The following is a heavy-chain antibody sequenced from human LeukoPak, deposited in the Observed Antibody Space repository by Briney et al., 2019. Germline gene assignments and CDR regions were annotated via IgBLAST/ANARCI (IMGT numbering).Heavy chain of an antibody. CDR1: GFTFDDYA. D-gene: IGHD2-2*02. V-gene: IGHV3-9*03. CDR3: AKAGCSSTSCYTDY. CDR2: ISWNSGSI. J-gene: IGHJ4*02. Sequence: PGGSLRLSCAASGFTFDDYAMHWVRHAPGKGLEWVSGISWNSGSIVYADSVKGRFTISRDNAKNSLYLQMNSLRAEDMALYYCAKAGCSSTSCYTDYWGQGTLVTVSS.